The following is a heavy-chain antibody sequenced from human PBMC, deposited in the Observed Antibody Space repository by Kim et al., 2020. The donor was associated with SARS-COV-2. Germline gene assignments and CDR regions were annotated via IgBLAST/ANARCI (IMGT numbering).Heavy chain of an antibody. Sequence: GGSLRLSCAASGFTFYSYEMNWVRQAPGKGLEWISYISNSGRTTNYADSVRGRFTVFRDNPENSLSLQLTSLRVDDTAVYFCARLSRAGCDYWGQGALVLVSS. CDR1: GFTFYSYE. CDR2: ISNSGRTT. V-gene: IGHV3-48*03. D-gene: IGHD6-25*01. CDR3: ARLSRAGCDY. J-gene: IGHJ4*02.